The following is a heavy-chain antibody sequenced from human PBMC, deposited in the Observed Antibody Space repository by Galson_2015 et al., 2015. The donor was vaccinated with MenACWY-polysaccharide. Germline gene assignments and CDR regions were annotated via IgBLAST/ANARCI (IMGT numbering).Heavy chain of an antibody. J-gene: IGHJ6*02. Sequence: SLRLSCAASGFTFDDYAMHWVRQAPGKGLEWVSGISWNSGSIGYADSVKGRFTISRDNAKNSLYLQMNSLRAEDTALYYCAKVAGIGNDYGDLPGNLDYYGMDVWGQGTTVTVSS. CDR2: ISWNSGSI. CDR3: AKVAGIGNDYGDLPGNLDYYGMDV. V-gene: IGHV3-9*01. CDR1: GFTFDDYA. D-gene: IGHD4-17*01.